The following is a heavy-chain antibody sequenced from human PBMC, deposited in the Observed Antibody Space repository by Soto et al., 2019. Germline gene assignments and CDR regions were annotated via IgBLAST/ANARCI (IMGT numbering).Heavy chain of an antibody. Sequence: GGSLRLSCAASGFTFSDYAIHWVRQAPGKGLEWVAVISYDGSNKYYTDSVKGRFIISRDNSENTLYLQMSSLRAEDTAVYYCARDYSYQRSMDVWGQGTTVTVSS. D-gene: IGHD2-15*01. CDR2: ISYDGSNK. V-gene: IGHV3-30-3*01. CDR3: ARDYSYQRSMDV. CDR1: GFTFSDYA. J-gene: IGHJ6*02.